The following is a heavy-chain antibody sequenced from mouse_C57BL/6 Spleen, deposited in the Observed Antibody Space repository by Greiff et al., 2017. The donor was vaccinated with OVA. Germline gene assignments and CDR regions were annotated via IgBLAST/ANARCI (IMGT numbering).Heavy chain of an antibody. J-gene: IGHJ4*01. V-gene: IGHV1-82*01. CDR1: GYAFSSSW. CDR2: IYPGDGDT. CDR3: AMYSKDGYYAMDY. Sequence: VQLQQSGPELVKPGASVKISCKASGYAFSSSWMNWVKQRPGKGLEWIGRIYPGDGDTNYNGKFKGKATLTADKSSSTAYMQLSSLTSEDSAVYFCAMYSKDGYYAMDYWGQGTSVTVSS. D-gene: IGHD2-5*01.